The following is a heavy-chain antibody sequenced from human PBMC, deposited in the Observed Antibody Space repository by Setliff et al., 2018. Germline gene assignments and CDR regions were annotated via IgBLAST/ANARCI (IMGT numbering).Heavy chain of an antibody. CDR3: ARRTEYYNFWSGYYDY. CDR2: IDQSGST. Sequence: PSETLSLTCAVYGGSFSGYYWSWIRQPPGKGPEWIGEIDQSGSTYYNPSLKSRVTISVDTSKNQFSLKLSSVTAADTAVYYCARRTEYYNFWSGYYDYWGQGTLVTVSS. J-gene: IGHJ4*02. CDR1: GGSFSGYY. D-gene: IGHD3-3*01. V-gene: IGHV4-34*01.